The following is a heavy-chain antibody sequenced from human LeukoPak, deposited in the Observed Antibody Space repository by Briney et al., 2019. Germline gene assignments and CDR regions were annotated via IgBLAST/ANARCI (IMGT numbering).Heavy chain of an antibody. CDR3: AKAGELPYYYYYMDV. V-gene: IGHV3-43D*03. J-gene: IGHJ6*03. CDR1: GFTFDDYA. CDR2: ISWDGGST. Sequence: GGSLRLSCAASGFTFDDYAMHWVRQAPGKGLEWVSLISWDGGSTYYADSVKGRFTISRDNGKNSLYLQMNSLRAEDTALYYCAKAGELPYYYYYMDVWGKGTTVTVSS. D-gene: IGHD1-26*01.